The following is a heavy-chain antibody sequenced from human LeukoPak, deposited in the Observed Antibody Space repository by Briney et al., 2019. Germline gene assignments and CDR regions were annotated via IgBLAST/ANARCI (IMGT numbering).Heavy chain of an antibody. V-gene: IGHV3-30*03. CDR3: ARVSKPGWFDYYYMDV. Sequence: PGRSLRLSCAASGFTFSSYGMHWVRQAPGKGLEWLAVVLSDGSDQYYGDSVQGRFTVSRDNSKNTLYLQMDNLRFEDTAVYYCARVSKPGWFDYYYMDVWGKGTTVIVSS. D-gene: IGHD3-10*01. CDR2: VLSDGSDQ. CDR1: GFTFSSYG. J-gene: IGHJ6*03.